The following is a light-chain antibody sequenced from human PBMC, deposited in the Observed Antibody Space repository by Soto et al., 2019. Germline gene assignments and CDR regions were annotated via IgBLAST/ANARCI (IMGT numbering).Light chain of an antibody. J-gene: IGLJ3*02. CDR2: EVS. CDR1: SSDVGGYNF. CDR3: SSYAGGIKWV. Sequence: QSALTQPPSASGSPGQSVTISCTGTSSDVGGYNFVSWYQQHPGKAPKFMIYEVSKRPSGVPDRFSGSKSGNTASLTVPGLHAEDEADYYCSSYAGGIKWVFGGGTKLTVL. V-gene: IGLV2-8*01.